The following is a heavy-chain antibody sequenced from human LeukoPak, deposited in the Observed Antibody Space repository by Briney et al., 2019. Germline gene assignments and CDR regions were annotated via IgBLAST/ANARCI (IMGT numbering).Heavy chain of an antibody. Sequence: PSVTLSLTCAVYGGSFSGYYWSWIRQPPGKGLEWIGEINHSGSTNYNPSLKSRVTISVDTSKNQFSLKLSSVTAADTAVYYCARIFGVVIQYYYYYMDVWGKGTTVTVSS. V-gene: IGHV4-34*01. D-gene: IGHD3-3*01. CDR1: GGSFSGYY. J-gene: IGHJ6*03. CDR3: ARIFGVVIQYYYYYMDV. CDR2: INHSGST.